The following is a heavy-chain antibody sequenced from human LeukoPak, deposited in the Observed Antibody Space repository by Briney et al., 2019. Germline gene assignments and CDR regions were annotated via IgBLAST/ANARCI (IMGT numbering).Heavy chain of an antibody. CDR1: GGSISSSSYY. Sequence: SETLSLTCTVSGGSISSSSYYWGWIRQPPGKGLEWIGSIYYSGSTYYNPSLKSRVTISVDTSVNQFSLKLSSVTAADTAVYYCARGDYYYYYMDVWGKGTTVTVSS. CDR2: IYYSGST. CDR3: ARGDYYYYYMDV. J-gene: IGHJ6*03. V-gene: IGHV4-39*01.